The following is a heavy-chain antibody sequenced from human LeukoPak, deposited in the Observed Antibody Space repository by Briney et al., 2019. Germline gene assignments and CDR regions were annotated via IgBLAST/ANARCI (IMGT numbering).Heavy chain of an antibody. Sequence: SETLSLTCTVSGGSISTYYWGWVRQPPGAGLEWIGSVYQSGTTYYNPSLKSRVTTSVDMSKNQFSLRLRPVTAADTAVYYCARIFIRNGYSSYFDCWGQGILVTVSS. V-gene: IGHV4-59*08. CDR3: ARIFIRNGYSSYFDC. D-gene: IGHD5-18*01. J-gene: IGHJ4*02. CDR1: GGSISTYY. CDR2: VYQSGTT.